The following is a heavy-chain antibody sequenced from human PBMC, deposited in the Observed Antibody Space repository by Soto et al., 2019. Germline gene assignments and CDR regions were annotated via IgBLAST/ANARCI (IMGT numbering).Heavy chain of an antibody. J-gene: IGHJ4*02. CDR1: QFTFSNYG. CDR2: IWNEGSSR. CDR3: ARPDIVAAIGGALDC. Sequence: QVQLVESGGGVVQPGRSLRLSCEASQFTFSNYGMHWVRQAPGKGLEWVAVIWNEGSSRYYADSVKGRFTISRDNSKNTLFLQMNNLRAEDTAVYYCARPDIVAAIGGALDCWGQGTLVTVSS. D-gene: IGHD5-12*01. V-gene: IGHV3-33*01.